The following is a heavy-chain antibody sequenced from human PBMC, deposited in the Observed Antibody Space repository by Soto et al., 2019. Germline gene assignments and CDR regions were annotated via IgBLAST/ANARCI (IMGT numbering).Heavy chain of an antibody. J-gene: IGHJ5*02. D-gene: IGHD2-21*01. Sequence: QLQLQESGSGLVKPSQTLSLTCAVSGGSIDSGGYSWNWIRQPPGKGLEWIGYIYHTGAAHYNASLDGRVSLSVDMSKNQFSLQMTSVTAADMAVYYCVRASYILPFDPWGQGIFVTVSS. CDR1: GGSIDSGGYS. V-gene: IGHV4-30-2*01. CDR2: IYHTGAA. CDR3: VRASYILPFDP.